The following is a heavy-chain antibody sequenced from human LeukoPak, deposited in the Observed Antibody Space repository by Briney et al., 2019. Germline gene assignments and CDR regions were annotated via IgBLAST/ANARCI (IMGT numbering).Heavy chain of an antibody. V-gene: IGHV1-24*01. CDR1: GGTFSSYA. CDR2: FDPEDGET. Sequence: ASVKVSCKASGGTFSSYAISWVRQAPGQGLEWMGGFDPEDGETIYAQKFQGRVTMTEDTSTDTAYMELSSLRSEDTAVYYCATLGAGDYWGQGTLVTVSS. CDR3: ATLGAGDY. J-gene: IGHJ4*02. D-gene: IGHD1-26*01.